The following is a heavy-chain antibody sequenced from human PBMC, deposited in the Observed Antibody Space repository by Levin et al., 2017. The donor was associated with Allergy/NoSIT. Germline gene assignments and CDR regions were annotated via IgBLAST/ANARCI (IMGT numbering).Heavy chain of an antibody. J-gene: IGHJ5*02. CDR2: INYSGGT. V-gene: IGHV4-61*01. CDR3: ARGEYYFGSGNWFDP. Sequence: SQTLSLPCTVSGGSVTSGPYYWIWIRQPPGKGLEWIGYINYSGGTKYNPSLKSRVTISLDTSKNQFSLKLSSVTAADTAVYYCARGEYYFGSGNWFDPWGQGTLVTVSS. D-gene: IGHD3-10*01. CDR1: GGSVTSGPYY.